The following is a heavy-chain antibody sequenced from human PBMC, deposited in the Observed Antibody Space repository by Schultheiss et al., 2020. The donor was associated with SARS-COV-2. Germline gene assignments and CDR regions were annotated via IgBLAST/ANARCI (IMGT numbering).Heavy chain of an antibody. CDR1: GGSISSYY. J-gene: IGHJ4*02. CDR3: AAYRVGGSGRGD. D-gene: IGHD2-15*01. V-gene: IGHV4-59*01. CDR2: LSYSGIT. Sequence: SETLSLTCTVSGGSISSYYWSWIRQPPGKGLEWIGSLSYSGITNYNPSLKSRVTISVDTSKNQFSLKLSSVTAADTAVYYCAAYRVGGSGRGDWGQGALVTVSS.